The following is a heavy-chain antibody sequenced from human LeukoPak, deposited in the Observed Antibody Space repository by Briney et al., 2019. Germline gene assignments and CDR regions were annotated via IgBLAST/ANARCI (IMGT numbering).Heavy chain of an antibody. CDR3: ARSPLRRSDS. V-gene: IGHV3-7*01. CDR2: IKEDGSQK. J-gene: IGHJ4*02. D-gene: IGHD1-14*01. CDR1: GFTFSTYW. Sequence: GGSLRLSCAASGFTFSTYWVSWVRQAPGKGLEWVADIKEDGSQKHYVDSVKGRFTISRDNAKSSLYLQMNNLRAEDTAVYYCARSPLRRSDSWGQGTLVIVSS.